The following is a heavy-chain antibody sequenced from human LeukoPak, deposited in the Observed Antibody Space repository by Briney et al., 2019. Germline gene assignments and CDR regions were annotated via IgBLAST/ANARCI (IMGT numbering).Heavy chain of an antibody. CDR2: INHSGST. J-gene: IGHJ5*01. Sequence: SETLSLTCAVYGGSFSGYYWSWIRQPPGKGLEWIGEINHSGSTNYNPSLKSRVTISVDTSKNQFSLKLSSVTAADTAVYYCARVLRFGSNWFDPWGQGTLVTVSS. V-gene: IGHV4-34*01. D-gene: IGHD3-3*01. CDR3: ARVLRFGSNWFDP. CDR1: GGSFSGYY.